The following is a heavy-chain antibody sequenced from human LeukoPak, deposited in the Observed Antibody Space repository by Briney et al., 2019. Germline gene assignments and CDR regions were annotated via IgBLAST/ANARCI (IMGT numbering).Heavy chain of an antibody. CDR1: GFTFSSYW. V-gene: IGHV3-74*01. CDR2: IKSDGSTT. Sequence: GGSLRLSCAASGFTFSSYWMHWVRQAPGKGLVWVSRIKSDGSTTTYADSVKGRFTIPRDNAKNTLYLQMNSLRAEDTAVYYCARLSNSSWYGHWGQGTLVTVSS. CDR3: ARLSNSSWYGH. D-gene: IGHD2/OR15-2a*01. J-gene: IGHJ5*02.